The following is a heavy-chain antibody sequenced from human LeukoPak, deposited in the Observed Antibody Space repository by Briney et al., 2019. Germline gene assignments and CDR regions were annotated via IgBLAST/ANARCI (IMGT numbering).Heavy chain of an antibody. CDR1: GGTFSSYA. Sequence: SVKVSCKASGGTFSSYAICWVRQAPGQGLEWMGGIIPIFGTANYAQKFQGRVTITADESTSTAYMELSSLRSEDTAVYYCASDGWELSDAFDIWGQGTMVTVSS. CDR2: IIPIFGTA. CDR3: ASDGWELSDAFDI. V-gene: IGHV1-69*13. J-gene: IGHJ3*02. D-gene: IGHD1-26*01.